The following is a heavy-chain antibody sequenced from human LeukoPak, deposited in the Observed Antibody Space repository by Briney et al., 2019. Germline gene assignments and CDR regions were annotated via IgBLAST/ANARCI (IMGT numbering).Heavy chain of an antibody. D-gene: IGHD3-16*01. CDR3: ARDQISGSPGGNYFDP. Sequence: SVRVSCKASGGTFDTFAISWMRQAPGQGPEWMGRIIPLFDKTQYAQKFQGRVSFSADESTSTTYLEMISLISEDTATYYCARDQISGSPGGNYFDPWGQGTLVSVSS. CDR1: GGTFDTFA. CDR2: IIPLFDKT. V-gene: IGHV1-69*13. J-gene: IGHJ5*02.